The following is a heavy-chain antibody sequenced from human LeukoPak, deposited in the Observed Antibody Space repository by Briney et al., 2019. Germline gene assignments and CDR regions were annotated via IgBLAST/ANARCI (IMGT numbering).Heavy chain of an antibody. Sequence: GGSLRLSCAASGFTFSSYAMHWVRQAPGKGLEYVSAISSNGGSTYYVNSVKGRFTISRDNSKNTLYLQMNSLRAEDTAVYYCARVLTYYYDSSGLYYFDYWGQGTLVTVSS. CDR2: ISSNGGST. J-gene: IGHJ4*02. CDR1: GFTFSSYA. CDR3: ARVLTYYYDSSGLYYFDY. V-gene: IGHV3-64*01. D-gene: IGHD3-22*01.